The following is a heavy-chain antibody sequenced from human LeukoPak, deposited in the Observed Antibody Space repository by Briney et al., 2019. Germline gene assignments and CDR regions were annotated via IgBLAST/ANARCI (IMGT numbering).Heavy chain of an antibody. D-gene: IGHD2-2*01. CDR3: ARTIPAAGRGWFDP. V-gene: IGHV4-4*07. Sequence: SETLSLTCTVSGGSISSYYWSWIRQPAGKGLEWIGRIYTSGSTNYNPSLKSRVTMSVDTSKNQFSLKLSSVTAADTAVYYCARTIPAAGRGWFDPWGQGTLVTVSS. J-gene: IGHJ5*02. CDR2: IYTSGST. CDR1: GGSISSYY.